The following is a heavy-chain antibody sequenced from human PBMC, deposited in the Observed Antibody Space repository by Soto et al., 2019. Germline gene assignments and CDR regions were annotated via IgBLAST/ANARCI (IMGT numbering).Heavy chain of an antibody. V-gene: IGHV1-2*02. Sequence: ASVKVSCKASGYTFTVYYMHWVRQAGGQWLEWMGCINPNSGGTNYAQKFQGRVTMTRDTSISTAYMELSRLRSDDTAVYYCAREYFIGSGWYNWFDPWGQGTLVTVSS. D-gene: IGHD6-19*01. CDR2: INPNSGGT. CDR3: AREYFIGSGWYNWFDP. J-gene: IGHJ5*02. CDR1: GYTFTVYY.